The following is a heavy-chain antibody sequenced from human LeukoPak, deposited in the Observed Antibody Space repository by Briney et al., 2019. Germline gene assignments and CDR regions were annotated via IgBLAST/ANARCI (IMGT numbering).Heavy chain of an antibody. V-gene: IGHV3-15*01. J-gene: IGHJ4*02. CDR2: IKTKTDGDRT. D-gene: IGHD3-16*01. Sequence: GESLRLSCVVSGFTFSNAWMSWIRQAPGKGLGGFGRIKTKTDGDRTDYAAPVESRFTISRDESKNTLSLQMNSLKTEDTAVYCCVGGPARIRYWGQGTLVTVSS. CDR3: VGGPARIRY. CDR1: GFTFSNAW.